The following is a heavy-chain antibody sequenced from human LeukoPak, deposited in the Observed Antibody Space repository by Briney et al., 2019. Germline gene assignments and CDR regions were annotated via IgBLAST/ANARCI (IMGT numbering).Heavy chain of an antibody. J-gene: IGHJ1*01. D-gene: IGHD2-15*01. CDR1: GGSISSGGYY. V-gene: IGHV4-39*07. Sequence: SETLSLTCTVSGGSISSGGYYWTWIRQTPEKGLEWIGEIIHNGSRSVNPSLESRVTISVDTSKNQFSLKLTSVTAADTSVYYCVRGFCRGDSCYSAEYFQHWGQGTLVTVSS. CDR3: VRGFCRGDSCYSAEYFQH. CDR2: IIHNGSR.